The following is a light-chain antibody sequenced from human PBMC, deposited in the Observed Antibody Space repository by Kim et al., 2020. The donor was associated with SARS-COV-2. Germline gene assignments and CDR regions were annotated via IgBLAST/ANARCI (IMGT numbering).Light chain of an antibody. CDR1: QNIRNN. CDR3: QQYNNWPRT. Sequence: ETVMTQSPATLSVSPGERATLSCRASQNIRNNLVWYQHKPGQAPRLLIYSASTRATGVPDRFSGSGSGTEFTLTISSLQSADFAVYYCQQYNNWPRTFGQGTKVDIK. V-gene: IGKV3-15*01. CDR2: SAS. J-gene: IGKJ1*01.